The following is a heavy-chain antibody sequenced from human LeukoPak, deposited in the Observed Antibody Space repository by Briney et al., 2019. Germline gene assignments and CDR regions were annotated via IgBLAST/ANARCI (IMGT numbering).Heavy chain of an antibody. V-gene: IGHV1-2*04. CDR3: MRGDGTSWFPY. CDR2: INPNTGDT. Sequence: ASVKVSCKASGYGFTRNYIHWARQAPGQGLERMAWINPNTGDTNYAQKFQGWVTMTRDTSISTAYMELSRLKSDDTAVYYCMRGDGTSWFPYWGQGTLVTVSS. J-gene: IGHJ4*02. D-gene: IGHD5-24*01. CDR1: GYGFTRNY.